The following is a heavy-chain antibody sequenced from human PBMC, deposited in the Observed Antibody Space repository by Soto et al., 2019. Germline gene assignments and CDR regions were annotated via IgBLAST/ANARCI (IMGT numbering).Heavy chain of an antibody. CDR1: GGSVSSGSYY. J-gene: IGHJ6*02. D-gene: IGHD3-10*01. CDR2: IYYSGST. CDR3: ARALSPDLYYGQRYYYYYYRLAF. Sequence: SETLSLTCTVSGGSVSSGSYYWSWIRQPPGKGLEWIGYIYYSGSTNYNPPLKSRVTISVDTSKNQFSLKLSSVTAADTAVYYCARALSPDLYYGQRYYYYYYRLAFSGQGTTVTVS. V-gene: IGHV4-61*01.